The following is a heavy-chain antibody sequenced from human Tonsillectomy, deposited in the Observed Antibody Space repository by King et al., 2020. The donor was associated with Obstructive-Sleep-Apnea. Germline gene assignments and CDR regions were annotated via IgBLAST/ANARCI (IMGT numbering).Heavy chain of an antibody. V-gene: IGHV4-59*01. Sequence: VQLQESGPGLVKPSETLSLTCSVSGASISSYYWSWIRQPPGKGLEWVGYISYRRETNYNPSLKSRVTILVDPSNNRFSLELQSVTVADTAVYYCVRGYRWFDPWGQGTLVSVSS. CDR3: VRGYRWFDP. CDR2: ISYRRET. J-gene: IGHJ5*02. CDR1: GASISSYY. D-gene: IGHD3-16*02.